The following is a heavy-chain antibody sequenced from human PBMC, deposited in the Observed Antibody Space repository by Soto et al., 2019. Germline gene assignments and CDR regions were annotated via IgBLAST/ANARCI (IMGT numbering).Heavy chain of an antibody. CDR3: ARGPHSTWPMPAS. CDR2: IHHNGDT. CDR1: GGYFSGYH. J-gene: IGHJ5*02. D-gene: IGHD2-2*01. V-gene: IGHV4-34*01. Sequence: QVQLRQWGAGLLKPSETLSLTCAVYGGYFSGYHCIWIRQTPGKGLEWIGEIHHNGDTNYSPSLKNRVTISLDTSKNQLSLKMTSVTAADTAVYYCARGPHSTWPMPASWGQGTLVTVSS.